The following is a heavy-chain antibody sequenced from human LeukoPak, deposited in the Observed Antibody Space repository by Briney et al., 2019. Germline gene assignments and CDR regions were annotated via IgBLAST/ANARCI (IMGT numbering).Heavy chain of an antibody. CDR2: IIPIFGTA. J-gene: IGHJ4*02. D-gene: IGHD2-15*01. V-gene: IGHV1-69*05. CDR3: ARGGIDSGPLGYCSGGSCYFDY. CDR1: GGTFSSYA. Sequence: SVKVSXKASGGTFSSYAISWVRQAPGQGLEWMGGIIPIFGTANYAQKFQGRVTITTDESTSTAYMELSSLRSEDTAVYYCARGGIDSGPLGYCSGGSCYFDYWGQGTLVTVSS.